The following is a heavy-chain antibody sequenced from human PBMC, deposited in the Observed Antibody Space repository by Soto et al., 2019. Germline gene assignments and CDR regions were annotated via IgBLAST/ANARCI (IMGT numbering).Heavy chain of an antibody. Sequence: QLQLQESGPGLVKPSETLSLTCTVSGGSISSYYWGWIRRPPGKGLERIGSIYYSGSTYYNPPLKSRVTISVDTSKNQFSLKLSSVTAADTAVYYCARRWGYSVDYWGQGTLVTVSS. CDR2: IYYSGST. CDR3: ARRWGYSVDY. D-gene: IGHD2-15*01. V-gene: IGHV4-39*01. CDR1: GGSISSYY. J-gene: IGHJ4*02.